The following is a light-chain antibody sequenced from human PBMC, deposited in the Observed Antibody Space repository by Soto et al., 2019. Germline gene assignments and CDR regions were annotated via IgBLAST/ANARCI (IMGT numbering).Light chain of an antibody. CDR3: QQYNNWPIT. CDR2: GAS. Sequence: EILMTQSPSTLSVSPGERATLSCRASQSVRSNLAWYQQKPGQAPRLLIYGASTRATGIPARFSGSGSGTEFTLTISSLQSEDFEVYYCQQYNNWPITFGQGTRLEIK. CDR1: QSVRSN. V-gene: IGKV3D-15*01. J-gene: IGKJ5*01.